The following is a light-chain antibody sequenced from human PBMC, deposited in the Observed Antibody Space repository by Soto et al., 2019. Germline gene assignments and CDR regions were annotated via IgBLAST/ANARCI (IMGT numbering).Light chain of an antibody. J-gene: IGKJ4*01. CDR3: QQYYSSSLT. CDR1: QSILKSSIKKNS. CDR2: WAS. V-gene: IGKV4-1*01. Sequence: DIVMTQSPDSLAVSLGERATIKCRSSQSILKSSIKKNSLAWYQQKPGQPPRLLIYWASTRESGVPDRFSGSGSGTDFTLTITRLQAEDVAVYYCQQYYSSSLTFGGGTKVEIK.